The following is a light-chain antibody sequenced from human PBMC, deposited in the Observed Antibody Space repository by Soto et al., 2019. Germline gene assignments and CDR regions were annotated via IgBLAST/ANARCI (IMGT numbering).Light chain of an antibody. CDR3: QSYDSSLSGFYV. CDR2: GNS. J-gene: IGLJ1*01. Sequence: QSVLTQPPPMSGAPGQRVTISRPGSSSKIGAGYDVHWYQQLPGTAPKLLIYGNSNRPSGVPDRFSGSKSGTSASLAITGLQAEDEADYYCQSYDSSLSGFYVFGTGTKVTVL. CDR1: SSKIGAGYD. V-gene: IGLV1-40*01.